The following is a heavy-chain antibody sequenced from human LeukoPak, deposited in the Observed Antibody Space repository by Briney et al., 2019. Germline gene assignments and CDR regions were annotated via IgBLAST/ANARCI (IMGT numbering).Heavy chain of an antibody. CDR3: ARTNPMVRGVIISPYYYYGMDV. CDR2: IYYSGST. J-gene: IGHJ6*02. D-gene: IGHD3-10*01. Sequence: SETLSLTCTVSGGSISSYYWSWIRQPPGKGLEWIGYIYYSGSTNHNPSLKSRVTISVDTSKNQFSLKLSSVTAADTAVYYCARTNPMVRGVIISPYYYYGMDVWGQGTTVTVSS. CDR1: GGSISSYY. V-gene: IGHV4-59*01.